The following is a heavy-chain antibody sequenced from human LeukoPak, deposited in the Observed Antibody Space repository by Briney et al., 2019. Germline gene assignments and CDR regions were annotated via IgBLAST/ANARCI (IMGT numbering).Heavy chain of an antibody. J-gene: IGHJ4*02. CDR3: ARVGIFRATLDY. V-gene: IGHV3-23*01. Sequence: PGGSLRLSCAASGFTFSSYAMSWVRQAPGKGLEWVSAISGSGGSTYYADSVKGRFTISRDNSKNTLYLQMNSLGAEDTAVYYCARVGIFRATLDYWGQGTLVTVSS. CDR1: GFTFSSYA. CDR2: ISGSGGST. D-gene: IGHD1-26*01.